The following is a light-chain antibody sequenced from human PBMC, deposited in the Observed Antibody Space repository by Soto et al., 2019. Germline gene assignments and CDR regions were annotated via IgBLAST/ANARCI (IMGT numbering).Light chain of an antibody. CDR1: SSDVGGYNY. CDR2: EVT. Sequence: QSALPQPPSASGSPGQSVIISCTGTSSDVGGYNYVSWYQQHPGKAPKLIIYEVTKRPSGVPYRFSGSKSGNTASLTVSGLQTEDEADYYCSSYGGFNNVLFGGGTKLTVL. V-gene: IGLV2-8*01. CDR3: SSYGGFNNVL. J-gene: IGLJ2*01.